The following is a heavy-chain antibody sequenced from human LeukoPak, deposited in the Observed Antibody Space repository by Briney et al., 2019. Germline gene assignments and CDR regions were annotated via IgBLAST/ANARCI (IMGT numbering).Heavy chain of an antibody. CDR1: GYSISSGYY. Sequence: SETLSLTCAVSGYSISSGYYWGWIRQPPGKGLEWIGSIYHSGSTYYNPSLKSRVTISVDTSKNQFSLKLSSVTAADTAVYYCARPRRYYYDSSGQEFNYWGQGTLVTVSS. CDR3: ARPRRYYYDSSGQEFNY. J-gene: IGHJ4*02. D-gene: IGHD3-22*01. V-gene: IGHV4-38-2*01. CDR2: IYHSGST.